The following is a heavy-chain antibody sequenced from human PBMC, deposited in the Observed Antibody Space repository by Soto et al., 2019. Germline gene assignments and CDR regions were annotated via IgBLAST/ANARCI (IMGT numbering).Heavy chain of an antibody. V-gene: IGHV3-49*03. CDR3: TRDQRDTYDSSGYYYNYYYYGMDV. J-gene: IGHJ6*02. D-gene: IGHD3-22*01. Sequence: GGSLRLSCTASGFTFGDYAMSWFRQAPGKGLEWVGFIRSKAYGGTTEYAASVKGRFTISRDDSKSIAYLQMNSLKTEDTAVYYCTRDQRDTYDSSGYYYNYYYYGMDVWGQGTTVTVSS. CDR2: IRSKAYGGTT. CDR1: GFTFGDYA.